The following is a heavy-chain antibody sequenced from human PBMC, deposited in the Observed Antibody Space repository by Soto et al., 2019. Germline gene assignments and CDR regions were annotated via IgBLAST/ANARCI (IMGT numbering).Heavy chain of an antibody. CDR3: ARESLEADYSMDV. Sequence: GGSLRLSCAASGFTFNYYWMHWVRQAPGQGLVWVSHIHSDGSTTTYADSVKGRFTISRDNAKNTLYLQMNSLRAEDTAVYYCARESLEADYSMDVWGQGTTVTVSS. CDR1: GFTFNYYW. CDR2: IHSDGSTT. V-gene: IGHV3-74*01. J-gene: IGHJ6*02.